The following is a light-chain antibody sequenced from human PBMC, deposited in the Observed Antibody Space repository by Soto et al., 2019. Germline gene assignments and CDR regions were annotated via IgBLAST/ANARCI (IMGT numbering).Light chain of an antibody. V-gene: IGKV1-6*01. CDR2: GAS. Sequence: AIPMTQSPPSLSASVGDRVTITCRASQDIRTELAWYRQNPGEAPNLLIYGASTLRRGVPSRFSGSGSGTQFTLTISSLQAEEFATYYCLQDYNYPRTFEQGTKVEV. CDR3: LQDYNYPRT. CDR1: QDIRTE. J-gene: IGKJ1*01.